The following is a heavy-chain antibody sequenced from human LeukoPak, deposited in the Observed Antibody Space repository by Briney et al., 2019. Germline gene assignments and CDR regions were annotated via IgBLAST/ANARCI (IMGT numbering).Heavy chain of an antibody. Sequence: SETLSLTCTVSGGSISSYYWSWIRQPPGKGLEWIGYIYYSGSTNYNPSLKSRVTISVDTSKNQFSLKLSSVTAADTAVYYCAGDVPRYYGSGSSTYYYYGMDVWGQGTTVTVSS. D-gene: IGHD3-10*01. V-gene: IGHV4-59*01. J-gene: IGHJ6*02. CDR2: IYYSGST. CDR3: AGDVPRYYGSGSSTYYYYGMDV. CDR1: GGSISSYY.